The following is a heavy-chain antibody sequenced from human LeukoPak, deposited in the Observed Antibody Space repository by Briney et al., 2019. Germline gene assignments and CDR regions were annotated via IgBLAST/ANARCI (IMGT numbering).Heavy chain of an antibody. CDR2: INHSGST. D-gene: IGHD3-10*01. V-gene: IGHV4-34*01. Sequence: PSETLSLTWVVYGGSFSGYYWSWIRQPPGKGLEWIGEINHSGSTNYNPSLKSRVTISVVTSKNQFSLKLSSVTAADTAVYYCARARYYYDSGSYPSRYYYYMDVWGKGTTVTVSS. J-gene: IGHJ6*03. CDR3: ARARYYYDSGSYPSRYYYYMDV. CDR1: GGSFSGYY.